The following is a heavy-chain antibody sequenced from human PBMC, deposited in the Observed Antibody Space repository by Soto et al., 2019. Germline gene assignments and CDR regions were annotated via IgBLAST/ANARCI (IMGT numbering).Heavy chain of an antibody. V-gene: IGHV3-23*01. CDR2: IGNNGDTA. J-gene: IGHJ4*02. CDR3: AKSRVFIGAIVTLLDS. Sequence: EVQLLESGGGLVQPGGSLTLSCATSGFTFSSYAMGWVRQAAEKGLEWVASIGNNGDTAYYADSVKGRFTISRGNSENTLYLHMNGLRADDTALYFCAKSRVFIGAIVTLLDSWGQGTQVTVSS. CDR1: GFTFSSYA. D-gene: IGHD3-16*02.